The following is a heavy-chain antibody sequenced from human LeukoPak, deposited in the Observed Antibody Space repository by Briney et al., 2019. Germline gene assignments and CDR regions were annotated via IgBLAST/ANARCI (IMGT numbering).Heavy chain of an antibody. CDR1: GFTFSSYG. Sequence: GGSLRLSCASSGFTFSSYGMHWVRQAPGKGLEWVAVISYDGSNKYYADSVKGRFTISRDNSKNTLYLQMNSLRAEDTAVYYCARDQTAYYEGWFDPWGQGTLVTVSS. D-gene: IGHD3-3*01. CDR2: ISYDGSNK. CDR3: ARDQTAYYEGWFDP. V-gene: IGHV3-30*03. J-gene: IGHJ5*02.